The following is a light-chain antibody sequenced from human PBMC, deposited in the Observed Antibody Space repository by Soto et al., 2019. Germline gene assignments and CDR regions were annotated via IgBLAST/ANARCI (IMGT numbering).Light chain of an antibody. CDR3: QQRSNWPWT. CDR1: QSVSSY. CDR2: DAS. V-gene: IGKV3-11*01. Sequence: EIVLTQSPATLSLSTWERATLSCMASQSVSSYLAWYQQKPGQAPRLLIYDASNRATGIPARFSGSGSGTDFTLTISSLEPEDFAVYYCQQRSNWPWTFGQGTKVDIK. J-gene: IGKJ1*01.